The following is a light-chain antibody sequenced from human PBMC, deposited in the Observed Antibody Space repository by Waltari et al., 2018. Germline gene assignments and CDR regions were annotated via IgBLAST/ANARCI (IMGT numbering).Light chain of an antibody. CDR2: WAS. V-gene: IGKV4-1*01. Sequence: DIIMTQSPDSLAVSLGERATINCKSSQSLFSSSQNRNYLAWYQQKPGQSPTLLIYWASTRECGVPDRFSGSGSGTDFTLTISSLQAEDVAVYYCHQYYRSPTFGGGTKVEIK. CDR1: QSLFSSSQNRNY. J-gene: IGKJ4*01. CDR3: HQYYRSPT.